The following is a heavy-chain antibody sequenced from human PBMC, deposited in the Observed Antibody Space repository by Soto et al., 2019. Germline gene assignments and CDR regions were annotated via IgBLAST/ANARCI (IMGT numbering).Heavy chain of an antibody. CDR1: GFTFSSYA. Sequence: GGSLRLSCAASGFTFSSYAMSWVRQAPGKGLEWVSAISGSGGSTYYADTVKGRFTISRDNSKNTLYLQMKSLSAEDTAVYYCAKDFLPYCSSTRCYGTFDYWGQGTLVTVSS. J-gene: IGHJ4*02. CDR3: AKDFLPYCSSTRCYGTFDY. V-gene: IGHV3-23*01. D-gene: IGHD2-2*01. CDR2: ISGSGGST.